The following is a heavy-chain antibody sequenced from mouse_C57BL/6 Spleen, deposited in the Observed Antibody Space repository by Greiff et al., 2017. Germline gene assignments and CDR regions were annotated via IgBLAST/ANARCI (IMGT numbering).Heavy chain of an antibody. Sequence: EVQLVEPGGDLVKPGGSLKLSCAASGFTFSSYGMSWVRQTPDKRLEWVATISSGGSYTYYPDSVKGRFTISRDNANSTLYLQMSSLKSEDTAMYYCARPENCDPLNWYFDVWGTGTTVTVAS. CDR1: GFTFSSYG. V-gene: IGHV5-6*01. CDR3: ARPENCDPLNWYFDV. CDR2: ISSGGSYT. J-gene: IGHJ1*03. D-gene: IGHD4-1*01.